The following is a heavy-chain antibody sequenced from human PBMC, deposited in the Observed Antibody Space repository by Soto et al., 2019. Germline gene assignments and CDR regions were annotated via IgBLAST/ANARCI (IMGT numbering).Heavy chain of an antibody. CDR2: IIPIFGTA. CDR3: GRRARRSSESYYYYGMDV. CDR1: GGTFSSYA. V-gene: IGHV1-69*12. J-gene: IGHJ6*02. D-gene: IGHD6-6*01. Sequence: QVQLVQSGAEVKKPGSSVKVSCKASGGTFSSYAISWVRQAPGQGLEWMGGIIPIFGTANYAQKFQGRVRLTADXLTTTXXMELSSLRSEDTAVYYCGRRARRSSESYYYYGMDVWGQGTTVTVSS.